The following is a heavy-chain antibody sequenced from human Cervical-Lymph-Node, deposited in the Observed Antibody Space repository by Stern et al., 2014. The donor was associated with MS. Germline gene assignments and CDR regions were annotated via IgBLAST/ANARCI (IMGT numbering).Heavy chain of an antibody. CDR2: ISSSSSYI. J-gene: IGHJ4*02. D-gene: IGHD3-9*01. Sequence: EVQLVESGGGLVKPGGSLRLSCAASGFTFSSYSMNWVRQAPGKGLEWVSSISSSSSYIYYADSVKGRFTISRDNAKNSLYLQMNSLRAEDTAVYYCARDAAYYDILTGFDYWGQGTLVTVSS. V-gene: IGHV3-21*01. CDR3: ARDAAYYDILTGFDY. CDR1: GFTFSSYS.